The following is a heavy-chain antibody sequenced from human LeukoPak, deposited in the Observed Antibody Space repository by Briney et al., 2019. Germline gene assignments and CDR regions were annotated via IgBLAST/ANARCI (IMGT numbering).Heavy chain of an antibody. CDR1: GFTVSSNS. CDR2: IYSAGNT. CDR3: ARRAGAYSHPYDY. Sequence: GSLRLSCTVSGFTVSSNSMSWVRQAPGKGLEWVAFIYSAGNTHYSDSVEGRFTISIDNSKNTLYLPMNSLSAEDTPVYYCARRAGAYSHPYDYWGQGTLVTVSS. V-gene: IGHV3-53*01. J-gene: IGHJ4*02. D-gene: IGHD4/OR15-4a*01.